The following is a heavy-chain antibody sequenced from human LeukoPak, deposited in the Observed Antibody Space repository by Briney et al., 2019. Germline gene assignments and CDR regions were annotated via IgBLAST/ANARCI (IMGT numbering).Heavy chain of an antibody. CDR1: GFTFSSYS. V-gene: IGHV3-21*01. D-gene: IGHD4/OR15-4a*01. J-gene: IGHJ4*02. CDR3: ARDQEPETMAY. Sequence: GGSLRLSCAASGFTFSSYSMNWVRQAPGKGLEWVSSISSSSSYIYYADSVKGRFTISRDNAKNSLYLQMNSLRADDTAVYYCARDQEPETMAYWGQGTLVTVSS. CDR2: ISSSSSYI.